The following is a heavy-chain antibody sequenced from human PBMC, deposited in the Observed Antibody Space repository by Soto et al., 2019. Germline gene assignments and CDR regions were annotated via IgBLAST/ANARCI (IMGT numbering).Heavy chain of an antibody. CDR1: GGSFSGYY. CDR3: ALASPLVTLFGAFDI. Sequence: QVQLQQWGAGLLKPSETLSLTCAVYGGSFSGYYWSWIRQPPGKGLEWIGEINHSGSTNYNPSLQTRVTIAVAPSKTQCSLKLSAVTAADPAVYYCALASPLVTLFGAFDIWGQGTMVTVSS. J-gene: IGHJ3*02. D-gene: IGHD3-3*01. CDR2: INHSGST. V-gene: IGHV4-34*01.